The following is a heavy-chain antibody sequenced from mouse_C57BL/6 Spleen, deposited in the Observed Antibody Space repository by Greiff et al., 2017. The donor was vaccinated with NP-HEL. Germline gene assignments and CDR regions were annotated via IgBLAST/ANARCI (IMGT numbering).Heavy chain of an antibody. CDR1: GYTFTSYW. CDR2: INPSNGGT. J-gene: IGHJ4*01. D-gene: IGHD3-2*02. CDR3: ASGSSGLYYAMDY. V-gene: IGHV1-53*01. Sequence: VQLQQPGTELVKPGASVKLSCKASGYTFTSYWMHWVKQRPGQGLEWIGNINPSNGGTNYNEKFKSKATLTVDKSSSTAYMQLSSLTSEDSAVYYCASGSSGLYYAMDYWGQGTSVTVSS.